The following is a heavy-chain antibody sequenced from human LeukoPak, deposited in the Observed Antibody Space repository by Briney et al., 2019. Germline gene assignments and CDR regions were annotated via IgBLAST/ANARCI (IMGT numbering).Heavy chain of an antibody. V-gene: IGHV4-61*09. Sequence: PSETLSLTCTVSGGSISSGSYYWSWIRQPAGKGLEWIGHIYTSGSTNYNPSLKSRVTISVDTSKNQFSLKLSSVTAADTAVYYCAREHYDFWSGSTYYYYMDVWGKGTTVTVSS. CDR2: IYTSGST. CDR3: AREHYDFWSGSTYYYYMDV. J-gene: IGHJ6*03. D-gene: IGHD3-3*01. CDR1: GGSISSGSYY.